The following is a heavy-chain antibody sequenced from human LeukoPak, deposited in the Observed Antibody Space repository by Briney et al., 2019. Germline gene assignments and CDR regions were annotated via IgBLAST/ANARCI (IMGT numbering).Heavy chain of an antibody. J-gene: IGHJ6*03. Sequence: GGSLRLSCAASGFTFSSYAMHWVRQAPWKGLEYVSAISSNGGSTYYANSVKGRFTISRDNSKNTLYLQMGSLRAEDMAVYYCARAIVGATNYYYYYYMDVWGKGTTVTVSS. CDR3: ARAIVGATNYYYYYYMDV. CDR1: GFTFSSYA. CDR2: ISSNGGST. D-gene: IGHD1-26*01. V-gene: IGHV3-64*01.